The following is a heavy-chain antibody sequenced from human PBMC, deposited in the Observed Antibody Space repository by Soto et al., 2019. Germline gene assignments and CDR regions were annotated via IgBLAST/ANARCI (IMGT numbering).Heavy chain of an antibody. CDR3: ARLTEEERN. J-gene: IGHJ4*02. V-gene: IGHV3-53*01. D-gene: IGHD1-1*01. Sequence: EVQLVESGGGLTQPGWSLRLSCVVAGFIGSSSHMIWVRQAPGKGLEGVSILYNHGKTNYVDSVKGRFNITRDNSKNTVDLQMNSLSVEDTAVYYCARLTEEERNWGQGALVTVS. CDR1: GFIGSSSH. CDR2: LYNHGKT.